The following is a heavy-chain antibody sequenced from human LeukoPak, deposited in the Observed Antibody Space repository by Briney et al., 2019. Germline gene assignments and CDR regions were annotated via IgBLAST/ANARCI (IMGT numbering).Heavy chain of an antibody. J-gene: IGHJ4*02. CDR1: GFTFSSYA. CDR2: ISYDGSNK. Sequence: GGSLRHSCAASGFTFSSYAMHWVRQAPGKGLEWVAVISYDGSNKYYADSVKGRFTISRDNSKNTLYLQMNSLRAEDTAVYYCARGPLEPINYFDYWGQGTLVTVSS. D-gene: IGHD1-1*01. V-gene: IGHV3-30*01. CDR3: ARGPLEPINYFDY.